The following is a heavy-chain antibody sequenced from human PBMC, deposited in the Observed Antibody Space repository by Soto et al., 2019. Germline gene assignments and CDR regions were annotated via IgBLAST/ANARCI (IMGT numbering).Heavy chain of an antibody. V-gene: IGHV3-74*01. Sequence: GGSLRLSCAASGFTFSSYWMHWVRQAPGKGLEWVSRINSDGSSTSYADSVKGRFTISRDNAKNTLYLQMNSLRAEDAALYYCARDRGIAARRGFDYWGQGTLVTVSS. J-gene: IGHJ4*02. D-gene: IGHD6-6*01. CDR3: ARDRGIAARRGFDY. CDR2: INSDGSST. CDR1: GFTFSSYW.